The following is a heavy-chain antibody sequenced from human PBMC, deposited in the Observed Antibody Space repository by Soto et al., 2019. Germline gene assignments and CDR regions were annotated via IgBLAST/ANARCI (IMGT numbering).Heavy chain of an antibody. CDR3: ARMVVTAIPPYYYYGMDV. D-gene: IGHD2-21*02. V-gene: IGHV4-59*01. CDR2: IYYSGGT. Sequence: SETLSLTCTVSGSSISSYYWSWIRQPPGKGLEWIGYIYYSGGTNYNPSLKSRVTISVDTSKNQFSLKLSSVTAADTAVYYCARMVVTAIPPYYYYGMDVWGQGTTVTVSS. J-gene: IGHJ6*02. CDR1: GSSISSYY.